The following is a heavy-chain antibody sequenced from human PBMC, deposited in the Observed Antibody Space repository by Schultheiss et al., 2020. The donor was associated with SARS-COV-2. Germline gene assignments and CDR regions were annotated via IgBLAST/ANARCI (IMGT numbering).Heavy chain of an antibody. CDR2: IYPGDSDT. CDR1: GYSFTSYW. Sequence: GESLKISCHGSGYSFTSYWIGWVRQMPGKGLEWMGIIYPGDSDTRYSPSFQGQVTISADKSISTAYLQWSSLKASDTAMYYCARLRTLSHYYMDVWGKGTTVTVSS. J-gene: IGHJ6*03. D-gene: IGHD1-14*01. V-gene: IGHV5-51*01. CDR3: ARLRTLSHYYMDV.